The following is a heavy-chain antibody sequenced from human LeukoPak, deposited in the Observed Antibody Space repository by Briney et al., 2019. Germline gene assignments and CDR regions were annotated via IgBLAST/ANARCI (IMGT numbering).Heavy chain of an antibody. CDR2: LGTAGDT. Sequence: GGSLRLSCAATGFTLSNYAMHWVRQPAGEGLEWVSALGTAGDTFYPGSVKGRFTISRDNAKKSLFLQMNSLRAEDTAVYYCARQNTPHGNFDYWGQGTLVAVSS. V-gene: IGHV3-13*01. J-gene: IGHJ4*02. CDR3: ARQNTPHGNFDY. D-gene: IGHD5-24*01. CDR1: GFTLSNYA.